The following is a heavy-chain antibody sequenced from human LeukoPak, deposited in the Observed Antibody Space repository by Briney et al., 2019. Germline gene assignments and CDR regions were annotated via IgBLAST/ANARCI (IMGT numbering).Heavy chain of an antibody. V-gene: IGHV3-30*18. CDR2: ISYDGSNK. CDR1: GFTFSSYG. Sequence: GGSLRLSFAASGFTFSSYGMHGVRQAPGKGLEWVAVISYDGSNKYYADSVKGRFTISRDNSKNTLYLQMNSVRDEATAVYYCAKDQSGTIAYWGQGTLVTVSS. J-gene: IGHJ4*02. CDR3: AKDQSGTIAY. D-gene: IGHD1/OR15-1a*01.